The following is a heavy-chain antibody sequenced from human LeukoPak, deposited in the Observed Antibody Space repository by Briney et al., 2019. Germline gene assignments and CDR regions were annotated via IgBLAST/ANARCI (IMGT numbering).Heavy chain of an antibody. D-gene: IGHD2-15*01. CDR1: GGSISSSSYY. V-gene: IGHV4-39*07. J-gene: IGHJ6*02. CDR2: IYYSGST. CDR3: ARTRLYCSGGSCYSGADYYYYGMDV. Sequence: ASETLSLTCTVSGGSISSSSYYWGWIRQPPGKGLEWIGSIYYSGSTYYNPSLKSRVTISVDTSKNQFSLKLSSVTAADTAVYYCARTRLYCSGGSCYSGADYYYYGMDVWGQGTTVTVSS.